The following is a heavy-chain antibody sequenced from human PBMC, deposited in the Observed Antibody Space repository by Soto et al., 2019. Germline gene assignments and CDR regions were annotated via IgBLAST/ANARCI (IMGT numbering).Heavy chain of an antibody. J-gene: IGHJ4*02. CDR2: IIPILGIA. Sequence: QVQLVQSGAEVKKPGSSVKVSCKASGGTFSSYTISWVRQAPGQGLEWMGRIIPILGIANYAQKFQGRVTMTADKSTSTAYMELSSLRSEDTAVYYCARADYDFWSGYPMGGDYWGQGTLVTVSS. CDR1: GGTFSSYT. V-gene: IGHV1-69*02. D-gene: IGHD3-3*01. CDR3: ARADYDFWSGYPMGGDY.